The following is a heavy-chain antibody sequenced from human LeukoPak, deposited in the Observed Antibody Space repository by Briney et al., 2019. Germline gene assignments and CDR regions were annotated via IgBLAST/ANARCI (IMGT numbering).Heavy chain of an antibody. D-gene: IGHD1-26*01. CDR2: ISSSSSYI. Sequence: GGSLRLSCAASGFTFSSYSMNWVRQAPGKGLEWVSSISSSSSYIYYADSVEGRFTISRDNAKNSLYLQMNSLRAEDTAVYYCARPLEWELTDAFDIWGQGTMVTVSS. V-gene: IGHV3-21*01. CDR3: ARPLEWELTDAFDI. J-gene: IGHJ3*02. CDR1: GFTFSSYS.